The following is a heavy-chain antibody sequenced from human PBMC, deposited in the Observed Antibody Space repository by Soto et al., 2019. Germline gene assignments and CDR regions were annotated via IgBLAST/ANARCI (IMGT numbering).Heavy chain of an antibody. V-gene: IGHV3-23*01. J-gene: IGHJ6*02. CDR2: ISSSGGKI. Sequence: EVQLLESGGGLVQPGGPLRLSCAASGFTFNNYAMSWVRQAPGEGLEWVSGISSSGGKIYYADSVKGRFTISRDSSKSTLYLQMNSLRAEDTAVYHCAKDRSDIATYGVDVWGQGTTVTVSS. D-gene: IGHD1-1*01. CDR3: AKDRSDIATYGVDV. CDR1: GFTFNNYA.